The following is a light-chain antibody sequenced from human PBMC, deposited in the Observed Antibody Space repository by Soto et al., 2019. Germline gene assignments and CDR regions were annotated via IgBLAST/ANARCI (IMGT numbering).Light chain of an antibody. CDR3: QQYGSSPTCT. V-gene: IGKV3-20*01. CDR1: QSVSSDH. Sequence: ESVLTQSPGTLSLSPGERATLSCRASQSVSSDHLAWYQQKPGRAPRLLIYNASNRATGIPDRFSGSGSGTDFTLTISRLEPEDSAVYYCQQYGSSPTCTLGHGTQVDIK. J-gene: IGKJ1*01. CDR2: NAS.